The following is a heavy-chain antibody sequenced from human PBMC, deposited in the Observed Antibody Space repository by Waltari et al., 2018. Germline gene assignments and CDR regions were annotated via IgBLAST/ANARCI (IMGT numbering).Heavy chain of an antibody. V-gene: IGHV3-23*03. CDR3: AKDSSPFLEHRVYYYYMDV. J-gene: IGHJ6*03. CDR2: FYSVCTT. D-gene: IGHD3-3*01. Sequence: EVPLLESGGGLVQPGGSLRLCCEAYGFHFGHYAMSLVSQAPWRGLEWVSVFYSVCTTYYADSVKGRFTISRDNSKNTLYLQMNSLRAEDTAVYYCAKDSSPFLEHRVYYYYMDVWGKGTTVTVSS. CDR1: GFHFGHYA.